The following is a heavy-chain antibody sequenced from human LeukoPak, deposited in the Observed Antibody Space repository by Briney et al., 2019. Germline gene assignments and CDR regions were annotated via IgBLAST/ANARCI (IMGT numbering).Heavy chain of an antibody. CDR3: AKGEYSYGYRVDY. CDR1: GFTFSSYG. D-gene: IGHD5-18*01. Sequence: GGSLRLSCAASGFTFSSYGMHWVRQAPGKGLEWVAVIWYDGSNKYYADSVKGRFTISRDNSKNTLYLQMDSLRAEDTAVYYCAKGEYSYGYRVDYWGQGTLVTVSS. J-gene: IGHJ4*02. V-gene: IGHV3-33*06. CDR2: IWYDGSNK.